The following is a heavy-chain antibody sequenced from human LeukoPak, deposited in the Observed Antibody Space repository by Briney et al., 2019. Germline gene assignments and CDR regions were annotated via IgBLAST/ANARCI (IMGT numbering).Heavy chain of an antibody. CDR1: GYTFTSYD. D-gene: IGHD3-16*01. CDR3: ARELQAGDYGWGSFLDAFDI. CDR2: MNPSSGNT. Sequence: ASVKVSCKASGYTFTSYDINWVRQATEQGLEWMGWMNPSSGNTGYAQKFQDRVSMTRDTSIRTAYMELSSLRSEDTAVYYCARELQAGDYGWGSFLDAFDIWGQGTVVAVSP. V-gene: IGHV1-8*01. J-gene: IGHJ3*02.